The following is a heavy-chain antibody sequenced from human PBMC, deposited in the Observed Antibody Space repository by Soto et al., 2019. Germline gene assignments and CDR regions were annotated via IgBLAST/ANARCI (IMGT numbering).Heavy chain of an antibody. D-gene: IGHD2-2*02. CDR2: IYYSGST. J-gene: IGHJ5*02. V-gene: IGHV4-31*02. CDR3: ARVPGIVVVPAAIPSSSWFDP. Sequence: PSETRSLSWTVSGGSISRGGYYWSWIRQHPGKVLDWIGYIYYSGSTYYNPSLKSRVTISVDTSKNQFSLKLSSVTAADTAVYYCARVPGIVVVPAAIPSSSWFDPWGQGTLVTVSS. CDR1: GGSISRGGYY.